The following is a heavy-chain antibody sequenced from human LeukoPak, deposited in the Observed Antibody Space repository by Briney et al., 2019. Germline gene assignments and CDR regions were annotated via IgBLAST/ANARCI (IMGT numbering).Heavy chain of an antibody. CDR3: ARGSDMIPGPPYYFDY. CDR1: GYTFTSYG. CDR2: IIPIFGIA. J-gene: IGHJ4*02. D-gene: IGHD3-22*01. V-gene: IGHV1-69*13. Sequence: GASVKVSCKASGYTFTSYGISWVRQAPGQGLEWMGGIIPIFGIANYAQKFQGRVTITADESTSTAYMELSSLRSEDTAVYYCARGSDMIPGPPYYFDYWGQGTLVTVSS.